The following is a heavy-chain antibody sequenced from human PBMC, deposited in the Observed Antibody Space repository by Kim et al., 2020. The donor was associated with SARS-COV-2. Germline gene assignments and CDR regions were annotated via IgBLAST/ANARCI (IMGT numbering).Heavy chain of an antibody. D-gene: IGHD1-7*01. V-gene: IGHV4-39*07. Sequence: PSLTSRFTISVDTAKNQFSLRLSSVTAADTAVYYCARDELELRGYYGMDVWGQGTTVTVSS. J-gene: IGHJ6*02. CDR3: ARDELELRGYYGMDV.